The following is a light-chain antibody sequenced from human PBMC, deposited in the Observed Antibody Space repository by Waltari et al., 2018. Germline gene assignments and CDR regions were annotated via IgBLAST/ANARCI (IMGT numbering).Light chain of an antibody. Sequence: QSALTQPPSAPGTPGQFVTVSWSGSNSVLGSIHVAWLQQVPGTAPSLLIYGDSERPSGVPDRISASKSGTSTSLVISGLHSEDEADYYCAAWDDSLNVYVFGTGTKVSVL. V-gene: IGLV1-44*01. J-gene: IGLJ1*01. CDR1: NSVLGSIH. CDR2: GDS. CDR3: AAWDDSLNVYV.